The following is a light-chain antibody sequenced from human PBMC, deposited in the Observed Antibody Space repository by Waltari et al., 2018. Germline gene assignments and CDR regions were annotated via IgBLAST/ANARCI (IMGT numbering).Light chain of an antibody. V-gene: IGLV3-1*01. CDR1: KLGNTF. CDR2: QDK. Sequence: SSGLTQPPSVSVSTGQTATIPCSGSKLGNTFASWYQQRPGQSPVLVIYQDKKRPSGIPERCSGSNSGYTATLTISGALPMDEADYYCLAWDFSTAWTFGTGTRVTVL. J-gene: IGLJ1*01. CDR3: LAWDFSTAWT.